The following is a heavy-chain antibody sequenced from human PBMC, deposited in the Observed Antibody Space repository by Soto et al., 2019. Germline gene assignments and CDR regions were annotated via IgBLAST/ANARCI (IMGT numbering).Heavy chain of an antibody. V-gene: IGHV3-33*01. D-gene: IGHD2-15*01. CDR3: ARDRYCSGGSCYEDAFDI. Sequence: HPGGSLRLSCAASGFTFSRYGMHWVRQAPGKGLEWVAVIWYDGSNKYYADSVKGRFTISRDNSKNTLYLQMNSLRAEDTAVYYCARDRYCSGGSCYEDAFDIWGQGTMVTVSS. CDR2: IWYDGSNK. CDR1: GFTFSRYG. J-gene: IGHJ3*02.